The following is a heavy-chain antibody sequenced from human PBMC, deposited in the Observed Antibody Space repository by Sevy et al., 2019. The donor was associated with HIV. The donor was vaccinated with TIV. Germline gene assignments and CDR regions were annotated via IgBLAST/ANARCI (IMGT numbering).Heavy chain of an antibody. Sequence: ASVKVSCKASGYTFTDYYIQWMRQAPGQGLEWMGRINPKYGGTNYARKFQGRVTMTRDTSISTAYMELSSLRSDDTAVYYCATGNRYCGGGSCLGAYDIWGQGTTVTVSS. J-gene: IGHJ3*02. V-gene: IGHV1-2*06. D-gene: IGHD2-15*01. CDR3: ATGNRYCGGGSCLGAYDI. CDR2: INPKYGGT. CDR1: GYTFTDYY.